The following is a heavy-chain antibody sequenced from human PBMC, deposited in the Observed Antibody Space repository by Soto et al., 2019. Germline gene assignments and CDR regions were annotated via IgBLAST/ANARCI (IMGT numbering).Heavy chain of an antibody. J-gene: IGHJ6*02. V-gene: IGHV1-3*01. Sequence: ASVKVSCKASGYTFTSYAMHWVRQAPGQRLEWMGWINAGNGNTKYSQKFQGRVTITRDTSASTAYMELSSLRSEDTAVYYCARRWGLLEIGGMDVWGQGTTVTVSS. D-gene: IGHD2-21*01. CDR1: GYTFTSYA. CDR3: ARRWGLLEIGGMDV. CDR2: INAGNGNT.